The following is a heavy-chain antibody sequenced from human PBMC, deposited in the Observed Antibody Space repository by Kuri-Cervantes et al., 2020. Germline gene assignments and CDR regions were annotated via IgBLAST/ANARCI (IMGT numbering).Heavy chain of an antibody. CDR1: GGSISSSNW. J-gene: IGHJ6*02. CDR2: IYHSGST. Sequence: GSLRLSCAVSGGSISSSNWWSWVRQPPGKGLEWIGEIYHSGSTNYNPSLKSRVTISVDTSKNQFSLKLSSVTAADTAVYYCARGTIRYFDWLPRNLGMDVWGQGTTVTVSS. D-gene: IGHD3-9*01. CDR3: ARGTIRYFDWLPRNLGMDV. V-gene: IGHV4-4*02.